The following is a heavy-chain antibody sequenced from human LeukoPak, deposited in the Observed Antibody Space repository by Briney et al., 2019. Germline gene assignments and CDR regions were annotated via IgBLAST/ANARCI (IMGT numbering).Heavy chain of an antibody. V-gene: IGHV3-20*04. CDR1: GFTFDDYG. J-gene: IGHJ6*03. Sequence: GGSLRLSCAASGFTFDDYGMSWVRQAPGKGLEWVSGTNWNGGSTGYADSVKGRFTISRDNAKNSLYLQMNSLRAEDTALYYCARDGGGCSSTSCYRTYYYYYYMDVWGKGTTVTVSS. D-gene: IGHD2-2*02. CDR2: TNWNGGST. CDR3: ARDGGGCSSTSCYRTYYYYYYMDV.